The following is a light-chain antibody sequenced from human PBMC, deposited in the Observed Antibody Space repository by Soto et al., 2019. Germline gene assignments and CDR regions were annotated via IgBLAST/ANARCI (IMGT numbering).Light chain of an antibody. CDR2: AAS. V-gene: IGKV1-39*01. J-gene: IGKJ5*01. CDR1: QSISSY. CDR3: QQYNNWPIT. Sequence: IQMTQSPSSLSASVGDRVTITCRASQSISSYLNWYQQKPGKAPKLLIYAASSLQSGVPSRFSGSGSGTEFTLTISSLQSEDFAVYYCQQYNNWPITFGQGTRLEIK.